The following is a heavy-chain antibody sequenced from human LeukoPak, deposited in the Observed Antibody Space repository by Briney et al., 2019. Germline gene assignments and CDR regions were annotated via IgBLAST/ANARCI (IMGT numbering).Heavy chain of an antibody. CDR3: ARRKIWFGPATAKYRHNWFDP. J-gene: IGHJ5*02. CDR1: GGSFSGYY. D-gene: IGHD3-10*01. Sequence: PSETLSLTCAVYGGSFSGYYWSWIRQPPGKGLEWIGEINHSGSTNYNPSLKSRVTISVDTSKNQFSLKLSSVTAADTAVYYCARRKIWFGPATAKYRHNWFDPWGQGTLVTVSS. CDR2: INHSGST. V-gene: IGHV4-34*01.